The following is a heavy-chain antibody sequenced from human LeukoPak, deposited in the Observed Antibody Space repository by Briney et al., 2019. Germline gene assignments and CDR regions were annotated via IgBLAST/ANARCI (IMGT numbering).Heavy chain of an antibody. Sequence: ASVTVSCKTSGYTFTSDGISWVRQAPGQGLEWVGWIGTYKGNTNYAQMFQGRVTMTTDTSTSTAYMELKNLRSDDTAVYYCARTPGMVVVKTFYCMDVWGQGTTVTVSS. CDR3: ARTPGMVVVKTFYCMDV. J-gene: IGHJ6*02. CDR2: IGTYKGNT. CDR1: GYTFTSDG. V-gene: IGHV1-18*01. D-gene: IGHD3-22*01.